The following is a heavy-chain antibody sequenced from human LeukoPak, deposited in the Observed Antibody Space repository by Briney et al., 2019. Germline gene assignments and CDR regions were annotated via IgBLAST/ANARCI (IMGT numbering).Heavy chain of an antibody. CDR3: ARDRYYYDSSGYRYFDY. J-gene: IGHJ4*02. D-gene: IGHD3-22*01. CDR1: GYTFTSYG. CDR2: ISAYNGNT. V-gene: IGHV1-18*01. Sequence: ASVKLSCKASGYTFTSYGISWVRQAPGQGLEWMGWISAYNGNTNYAQKFQGRVTITADKSTSTAYMELSSLRSEDTAVYYCARDRYYYDSSGYRYFDYWGQGTLVTVSS.